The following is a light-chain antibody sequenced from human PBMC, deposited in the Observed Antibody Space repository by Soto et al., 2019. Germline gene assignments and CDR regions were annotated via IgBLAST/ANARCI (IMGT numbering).Light chain of an antibody. J-gene: IGKJ5*01. Sequence: IVLTQSPATLSFYQGQRSTLSCMASPSVSGYLAWYQQKPGQDPRLLIYDASNRATGIPARFSGSGSGTDFTLTISSLEPEDFAVYYCQQRRNWPSITFGQGTRLEIK. CDR3: QQRRNWPSIT. CDR1: PSVSGY. V-gene: IGKV3-11*01. CDR2: DAS.